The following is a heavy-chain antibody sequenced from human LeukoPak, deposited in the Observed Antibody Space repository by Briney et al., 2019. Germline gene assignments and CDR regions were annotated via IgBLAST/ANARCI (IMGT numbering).Heavy chain of an antibody. CDR3: ARCPAVGVGDVFDL. V-gene: IGHV3-33*01. CDR1: GFAFSSYG. D-gene: IGHD1-26*01. J-gene: IGHJ3*01. CDR2: IWYDGTKN. Sequence: GGSLRLSCAASGFAFSSYGMHWVRQAPGKGLERMAVIWYDGTKNYYADSVKGRFTISRDNSENRLYLQMNSLRAEDTAVYFCARCPAVGVGDVFDLWGQGTMVTVSS.